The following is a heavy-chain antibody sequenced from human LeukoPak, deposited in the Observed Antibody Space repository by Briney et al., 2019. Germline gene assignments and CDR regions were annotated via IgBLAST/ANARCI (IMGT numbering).Heavy chain of an antibody. V-gene: IGHV3-7*03. J-gene: IGHJ4*02. CDR3: ARDASSYGGKSWGEGY. D-gene: IGHD4-17*01. Sequence: GGSLRLSCAASGFTFSSYWMSWVRQAPGKGLEWVANIKQDGSEKYYVDSVKGRFTISRDNAKNSLYLQMNSLTSGDTAVYYCARDASSYGGKSWGEGYWGQGTRVTVSS. CDR1: GFTFSSYW. CDR2: IKQDGSEK.